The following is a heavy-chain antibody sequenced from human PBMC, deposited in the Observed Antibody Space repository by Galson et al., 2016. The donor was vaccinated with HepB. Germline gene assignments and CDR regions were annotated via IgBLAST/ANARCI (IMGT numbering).Heavy chain of an antibody. CDR3: ARQKIGVVVMDS. D-gene: IGHD3-3*01. J-gene: IGHJ4*02. CDR1: GGIFTSYA. Sequence: KVSCKASGGIFTSYAVSWVRQVPGQRPEWMGTIVPVFGSTNYAEKFQARVTITADKSTSTAYMELSSLTSDDTGVYFCARQKIGVVVMDSWGRGTLVTVSS. CDR2: IVPVFGST. V-gene: IGHV1-69*06.